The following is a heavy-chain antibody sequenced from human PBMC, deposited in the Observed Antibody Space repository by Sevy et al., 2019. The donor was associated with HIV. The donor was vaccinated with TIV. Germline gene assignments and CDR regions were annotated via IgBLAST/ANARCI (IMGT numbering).Heavy chain of an antibody. Sequence: GGFLRLSCAASGFTFSSYEMSWVRQAPGKGLEWVSSINYIDRYIKYADSVRGRFTISRDNPKNSVSLRMNSLRDDDTAMYYCARLQSCGGSCYTFDSWGQGTLVTVSS. J-gene: IGHJ4*02. CDR1: GFTFSSYE. CDR2: INYIDRYI. V-gene: IGHV3-21*06. D-gene: IGHD2-15*01. CDR3: ARLQSCGGSCYTFDS.